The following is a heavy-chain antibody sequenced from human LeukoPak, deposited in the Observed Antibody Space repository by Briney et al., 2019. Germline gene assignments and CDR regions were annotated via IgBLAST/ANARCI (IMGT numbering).Heavy chain of an antibody. CDR3: ARAGSSGYYYYFDY. J-gene: IGHJ4*02. Sequence: GASVKVSCKASGYTFTGYYMHWVRQAPGQGLEWMGWINPNSGGTNYAQKFQGRVTMTRDTSISTAYMELSRLRSDDTAVYYCARAGSSGYYYYFDYWGQGTLVTVSS. D-gene: IGHD3-22*01. CDR1: GYTFTGYY. V-gene: IGHV1-2*02. CDR2: INPNSGGT.